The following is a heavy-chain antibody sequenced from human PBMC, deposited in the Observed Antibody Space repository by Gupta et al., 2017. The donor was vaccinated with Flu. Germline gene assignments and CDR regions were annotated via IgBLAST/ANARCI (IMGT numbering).Heavy chain of an antibody. Sequence: SWVRQAPGKGLEWVSAISGSGGSTYYADSVKGRVTISRDNSKNTLYRQMNSLRAEETAVYYCAKQAVEPYSSGWYGPIDYWGQGTLVTVSS. V-gene: IGHV3-23*01. CDR2: ISGSGGST. J-gene: IGHJ4*02. D-gene: IGHD6-19*01. CDR3: AKQAVEPYSSGWYGPIDY.